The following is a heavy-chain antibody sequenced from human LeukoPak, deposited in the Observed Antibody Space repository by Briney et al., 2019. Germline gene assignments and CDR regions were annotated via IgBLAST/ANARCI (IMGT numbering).Heavy chain of an antibody. V-gene: IGHV3-21*01. CDR2: ISSSSSYI. Sequence: PGGSLRLSCAASGFTFSSYSMNWVRQAPGKGLGWVSSISSSSSYIYYADSVKGRFTISRDNAKNSLYLQMNSLRAEDTAVYYCARGMGPYDYVWGSYRFDYWGQGTLVTVSS. CDR3: ARGMGPYDYVWGSYRFDY. CDR1: GFTFSSYS. D-gene: IGHD3-16*02. J-gene: IGHJ4*02.